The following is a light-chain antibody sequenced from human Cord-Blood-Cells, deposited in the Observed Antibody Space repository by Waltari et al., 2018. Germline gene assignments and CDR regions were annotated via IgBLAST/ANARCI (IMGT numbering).Light chain of an antibody. CDR2: EGS. CDR1: SSDVGRYNL. J-gene: IGLJ3*02. Sequence: QSVLTQPASVSGSPGQSITISCTGTSSDVGRYNLVAWYQQHPGKAPKLMIYEGSKRPSGVSKRFSGSKSGNTASLTISGLQAEDEADYYCCSYAGSWVFGGGTKLTVL. V-gene: IGLV2-23*01. CDR3: CSYAGSWV.